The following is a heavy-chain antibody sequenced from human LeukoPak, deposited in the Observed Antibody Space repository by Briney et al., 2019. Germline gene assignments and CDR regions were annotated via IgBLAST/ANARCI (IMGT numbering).Heavy chain of an antibody. Sequence: ASVKVSCKASGYTFTSYGISWVRQAPGQGLEWMGWISAYNGNTNYAQKLQGRVTMTTDTSTSTAYMELRSLRSDDTAVYYCARDRQERGFEPGGLVDYWGQGTLVTVSS. V-gene: IGHV1-18*01. CDR2: ISAYNGNT. CDR1: GYTFTSYG. D-gene: IGHD3-10*01. CDR3: ARDRQERGFEPGGLVDY. J-gene: IGHJ4*02.